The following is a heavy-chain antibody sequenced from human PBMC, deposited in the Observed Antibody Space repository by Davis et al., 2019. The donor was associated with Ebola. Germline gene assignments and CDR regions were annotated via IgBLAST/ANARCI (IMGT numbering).Heavy chain of an antibody. CDR2: LCGSGGST. CDR1: GFNVNTYA. CDR3: AKTIGSNFDR. Sequence: PGGSLRLSCAASGFNVNTYAMSWVRQAPGKGLEWVSVVLCGSGGSTYYADSVKGRFTISRDNSKNTVFLRMNSLRVEDTAVYYCAKTIGSNFDRWGQGTLVTVPS. D-gene: IGHD3-10*01. V-gene: IGHV3-23*01. J-gene: IGHJ4*02.